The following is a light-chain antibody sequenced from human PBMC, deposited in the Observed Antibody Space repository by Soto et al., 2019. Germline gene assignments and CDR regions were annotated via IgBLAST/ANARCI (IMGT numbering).Light chain of an antibody. CDR1: SSDVGYYNY. V-gene: IGLV2-8*01. CDR3: SSYAGSNSYV. J-gene: IGLJ1*01. Sequence: SALTHPPSASGSPGQSVTISCTGTSSDVGYYNYVSWYQQHPGKAPKVMIYDVTKRPSGVPDRFSGSKSGNTASLTVSGLQAEDEADYYCSSYAGSNSYVFGSGTKLTVL. CDR2: DVT.